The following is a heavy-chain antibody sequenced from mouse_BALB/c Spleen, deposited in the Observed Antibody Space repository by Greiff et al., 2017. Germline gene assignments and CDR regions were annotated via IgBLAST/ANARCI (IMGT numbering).Heavy chain of an antibody. J-gene: IGHJ3*01. CDR3: ARFDGYYVAY. V-gene: IGHV5-17*02. D-gene: IGHD2-3*01. CDR1: GFTFSSFG. CDR2: ISSGSSTI. Sequence: EVMLVESGGGLVQPGGSRKLSCAASGFTFSSFGMHWVRQAPEKGLEWVAYISSGSSTIYYADTVKGRFTISRDNPKNTLFLQMTSLRSEDTAMYYCARFDGYYVAYWGQGTLVTVSA.